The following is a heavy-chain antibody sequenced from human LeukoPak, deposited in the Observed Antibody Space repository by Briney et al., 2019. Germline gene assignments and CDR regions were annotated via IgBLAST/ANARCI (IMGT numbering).Heavy chain of an antibody. V-gene: IGHV3-48*03. CDR1: GLTFSSYE. CDR3: VTASGGWYRYYFDS. J-gene: IGHJ4*02. CDR2: ISSSSNMI. Sequence: PGGSLRLSCAASGLTFSSYEMNWVRQAPGKGLEWLSYISSSSNMIFYAESVKGRFTISRDNAKNSLYLQMNSLRAEDTAIYYCVTASGGWYRYYFDSWGQGTLVTVSS. D-gene: IGHD6-13*01.